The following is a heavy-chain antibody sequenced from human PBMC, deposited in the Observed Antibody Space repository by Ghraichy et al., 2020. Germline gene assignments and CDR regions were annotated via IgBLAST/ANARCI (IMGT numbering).Heavy chain of an antibody. CDR1: GFTVSSSY. J-gene: IGHJ5*02. Sequence: GESVNISCAASGFTVSSSYVTWVRQAPGKGLEWVSVIYVGDKTYYADSVKGRFTISRDNSRNTLFLQMDSLRPEDTAVYYCARATRGWFDPWGQGTLVTVSS. D-gene: IGHD2-2*01. CDR3: ARATRGWFDP. V-gene: IGHV3-53*01. CDR2: IYVGDKT.